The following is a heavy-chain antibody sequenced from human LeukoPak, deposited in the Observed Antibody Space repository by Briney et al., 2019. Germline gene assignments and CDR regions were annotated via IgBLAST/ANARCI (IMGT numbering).Heavy chain of an antibody. J-gene: IGHJ4*02. V-gene: IGHV4-39*01. D-gene: IGHD4-11*01. CDR1: GGSISTNSYS. Sequence: SSETLSLTCTVSGGSISTNSYSWGWIRQPPGKGLEWIGSIYYGGSTFYNPSLKNRVTISADTSKNQFSLNLSSVTAADTAVYYCARRLASSSDTFDYWGQGTLVTVSS. CDR3: ARRLASSSDTFDY. CDR2: IYYGGST.